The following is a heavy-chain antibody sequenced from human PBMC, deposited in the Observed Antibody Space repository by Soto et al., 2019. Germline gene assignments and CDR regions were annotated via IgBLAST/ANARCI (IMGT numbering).Heavy chain of an antibody. J-gene: IGHJ4*02. Sequence: SETLSLTCSVSDDSMNSDKYYLGWIRQPPGKGLEWIGSIYYRGNAYYNPSLQTRVTISLDKSRSQFSLKLSSVTAADTAVYYCALGRCIGGSCYSPLPLAYWGQGTLVTVSS. D-gene: IGHD2-15*01. V-gene: IGHV4-39*07. CDR1: DDSMNSDKYY. CDR3: ALGRCIGGSCYSPLPLAY. CDR2: IYYRGNA.